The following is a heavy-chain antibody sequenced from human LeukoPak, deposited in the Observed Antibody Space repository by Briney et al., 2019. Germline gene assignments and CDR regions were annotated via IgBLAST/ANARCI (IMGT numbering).Heavy chain of an antibody. Sequence: SETLSLTCAVYGGSFCGFYWRWIRQPPGKGLEWIGEINHSGSTNYNPSLKSRVTISVDTSKNQFSLKLSSVTAADTAVYYCASSTDSSGYSSFDYWGQGTLVTVSS. D-gene: IGHD3-22*01. CDR3: ASSTDSSGYSSFDY. CDR1: GGSFCGFY. V-gene: IGHV4-34*01. J-gene: IGHJ4*02. CDR2: INHSGST.